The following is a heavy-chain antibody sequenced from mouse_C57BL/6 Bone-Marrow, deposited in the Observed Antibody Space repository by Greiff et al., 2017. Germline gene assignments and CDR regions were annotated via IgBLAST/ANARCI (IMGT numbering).Heavy chain of an antibody. J-gene: IGHJ3*01. CDR2: IRSKSNNYAT. D-gene: IGHD3-1*01. Sequence: DVMLVESGGGLVQPKGSLKLSCAASGFSFNTYAMNWVRQAPGKGLEWVARIRSKSNNYATYYADSVKDRFTISRGDSESMLYLQMNNLKTEDTAMYYCGASWFAYWGQGTLVTVSA. CDR1: GFSFNTYA. CDR3: GASWFAY. V-gene: IGHV10-1*01.